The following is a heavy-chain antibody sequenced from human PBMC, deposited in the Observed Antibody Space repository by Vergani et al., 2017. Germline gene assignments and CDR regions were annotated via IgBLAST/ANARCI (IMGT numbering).Heavy chain of an antibody. V-gene: IGHV2-70*15. Sequence: QVTLRESGPALVKPTQTLTLTCTFSGFSLSTSGMCVSWIRQPPGKALEWLARIDWDDDKYYSTSLTTRLTISKDTSKNQVVLTMTNMDPVDTATYYCARIIVAGEGNFDYWGQGTLVTVSS. CDR1: GFSLSTSGMC. CDR3: ARIIVAGEGNFDY. J-gene: IGHJ4*02. CDR2: IDWDDDK. D-gene: IGHD5-12*01.